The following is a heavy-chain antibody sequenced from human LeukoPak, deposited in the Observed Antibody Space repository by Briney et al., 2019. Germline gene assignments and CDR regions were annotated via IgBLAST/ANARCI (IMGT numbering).Heavy chain of an antibody. CDR1: GGSISSYY. V-gene: IGHV4-59*01. J-gene: IGHJ4*02. CDR2: IYYSGST. CDR3: ARGTRYTAMAQEEDY. D-gene: IGHD5-18*01. Sequence: SETLSLTCTVSGGSISSYYWSWIRQPPGKGLEWIGYIYYSGSTNYNPPLKSRVTISVDTSKNQFSLKLSSVTAADTAVYYCARGTRYTAMAQEEDYWGQGTLVTVSS.